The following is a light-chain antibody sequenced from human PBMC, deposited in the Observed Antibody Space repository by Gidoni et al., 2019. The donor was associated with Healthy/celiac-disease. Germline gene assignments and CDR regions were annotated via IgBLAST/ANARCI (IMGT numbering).Light chain of an antibody. CDR3: AAWDDSLNGRVL. CDR2: SNN. CDR1: SSNIGSNT. Sequence: QSVLTHPPSASGTPGQRVTISCSGSSSNIGSNTFNWYQQLPRTAPKLLIYSNNLRPSGVPDRFSGSKSGTSASLAISGLQSEDEGDYYCAAWDDSLNGRVLFGGGTKLTVL. J-gene: IGLJ2*01. V-gene: IGLV1-44*01.